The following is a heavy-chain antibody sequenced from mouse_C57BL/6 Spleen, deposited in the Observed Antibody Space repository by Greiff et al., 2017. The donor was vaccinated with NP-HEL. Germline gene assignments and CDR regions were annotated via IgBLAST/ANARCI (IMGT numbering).Heavy chain of an antibody. J-gene: IGHJ3*01. CDR2: IYPGDGDT. Sequence: VQLQQSGAELVKPGASVKISCKASGYAFSSYWMNWVKQRPGKGLEWIGQIYPGDGDTNYNGKFKGKATLTADKSSSTAYMQLSSLTSEDSAVYFCARWAYDGYLWFAYWGQGTLVTVSA. CDR3: ARWAYDGYLWFAY. D-gene: IGHD2-3*01. CDR1: GYAFSSYW. V-gene: IGHV1-80*01.